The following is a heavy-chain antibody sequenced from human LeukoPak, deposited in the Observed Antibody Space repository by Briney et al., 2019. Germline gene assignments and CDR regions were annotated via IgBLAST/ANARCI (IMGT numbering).Heavy chain of an antibody. CDR3: GRREGFCSRTSCYARFDY. J-gene: IGHJ4*02. CDR1: GYTFASYW. D-gene: IGHD2-2*01. V-gene: IGHV5-51*01. CDR2: IYPGDSDT. Sequence: GESLKISCKGSGYTFASYWIAWVRQMPGKGLEWMGIIYPGDSDTRYSPSFQGQVTISADKSISTAYLQWNSLKASDTAMYYCGRREGFCSRTSCYARFDYWGQGTLVTVSS.